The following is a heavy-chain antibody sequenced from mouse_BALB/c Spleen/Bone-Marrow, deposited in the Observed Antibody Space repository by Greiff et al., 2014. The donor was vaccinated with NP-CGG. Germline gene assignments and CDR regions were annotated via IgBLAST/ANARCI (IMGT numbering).Heavy chain of an antibody. V-gene: IGHV14-3*02. Sequence: EVQLQQSGAELVKPGASVKLSCTASGFNIKDTYMHWVKQRPEQGQEWIGRIDPANGNTKYDPKFQGKATITADTSSNTAYLQLSSLTSEDTAVYYCARRAARATGFAYWGQGTLVTVSA. CDR3: ARRAARATGFAY. D-gene: IGHD3-1*01. CDR1: GFNIKDTY. CDR2: IDPANGNT. J-gene: IGHJ3*01.